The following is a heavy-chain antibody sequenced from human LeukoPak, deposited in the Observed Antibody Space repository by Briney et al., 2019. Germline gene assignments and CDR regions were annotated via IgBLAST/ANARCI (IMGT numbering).Heavy chain of an antibody. V-gene: IGHV3-7*01. D-gene: IGHD6-13*01. CDR1: GFTFSSYW. CDR2: MNQDGSQK. J-gene: IGHJ5*02. Sequence: GGSLRLSCVVSGFTFSSYWMTWVRQAPGKGLEWVAYMNQDGSQKYYVDSVKGRFTISRDNAKSSLYLQVSSLRAEDTAVYYCARNIAAAGISFDPWGQGTLVTVAS. CDR3: ARNIAAAGISFDP.